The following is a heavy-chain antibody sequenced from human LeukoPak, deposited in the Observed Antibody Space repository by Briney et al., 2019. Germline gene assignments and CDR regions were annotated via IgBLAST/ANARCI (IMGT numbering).Heavy chain of an antibody. CDR1: GYTFTSYD. Sequence: ASLKLSCKASGYTFTSYDINWVRQATGQGLEWMGWMNTNSGNTGYAQKFQGRVTMTRNTSISTAYMELSSLRSEYTSVYYCARAQKLWFGELNLWGQGTLVSVSS. J-gene: IGHJ4*02. V-gene: IGHV1-8*01. D-gene: IGHD3-10*01. CDR3: ARAQKLWFGELNL. CDR2: MNTNSGNT.